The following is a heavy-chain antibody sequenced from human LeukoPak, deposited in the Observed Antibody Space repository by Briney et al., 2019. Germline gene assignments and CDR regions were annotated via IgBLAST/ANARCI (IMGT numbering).Heavy chain of an antibody. J-gene: IGHJ6*02. CDR2: ISYSGST. D-gene: IGHD3-9*01. CDR1: GGSISSYY. Sequence: SETLSLTCTVSGGSISSYYWSWIRQPPGKGLEWIGYISYSGSTNYNPSLKSRVTILVDTSKNQFSLKLSSVTAADTAVYYCAGEQAGYYPHYYYYGMDVWGQGTTVTVSS. CDR3: AGEQAGYYPHYYYYGMDV. V-gene: IGHV4-59*01.